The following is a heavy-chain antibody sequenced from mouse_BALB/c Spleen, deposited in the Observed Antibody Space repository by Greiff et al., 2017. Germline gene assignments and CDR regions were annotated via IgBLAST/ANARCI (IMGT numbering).Heavy chain of an antibody. CDR1: GYSFTSYY. Sequence: VQLKESGPELMKPGASVKISCKASGYSFTSYYMHWVKQSHGKSLEWIGYIDPFNGGTSYNQKFKGKATLTVDKSSSTAYMHLSSLTSEDSAVYYCARNGELGRGFAYWGQGTLVTVSA. CDR3: ARNGELGRGFAY. V-gene: IGHV1S135*01. CDR2: IDPFNGGT. D-gene: IGHD4-1*01. J-gene: IGHJ3*01.